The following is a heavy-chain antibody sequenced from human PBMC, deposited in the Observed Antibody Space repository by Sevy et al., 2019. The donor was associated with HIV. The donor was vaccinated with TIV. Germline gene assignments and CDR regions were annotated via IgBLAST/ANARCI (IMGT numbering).Heavy chain of an antibody. Sequence: SETLSLTCTVSGGSVGSGIYYWSWIRQPPGRELEFIGYIFRSGILNYNPSLRSRVTMSVDTSKNQFPLRLTSVTAADTAVYYCARGYSRTYISPFGFWGQGTLVTVSS. CDR3: ARGYSRTYISPFGF. CDR2: IFRSGIL. CDR1: GGSVGSGIYY. J-gene: IGHJ4*02. V-gene: IGHV4-61*01. D-gene: IGHD5-12*01.